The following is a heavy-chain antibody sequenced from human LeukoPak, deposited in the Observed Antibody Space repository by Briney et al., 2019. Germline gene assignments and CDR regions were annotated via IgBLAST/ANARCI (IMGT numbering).Heavy chain of an antibody. J-gene: IGHJ4*02. Sequence: PGGSLRLSCAASGFPLTYYGMHWVRQAPGKGLEWVALISYDGNKKYYADSVKGRFTISRDNSENTHYLQMNSLRVEDTAIYYCAKESGEMATNWDFDYWGQGTLVTVSS. V-gene: IGHV3-30*18. D-gene: IGHD5-24*01. CDR2: ISYDGNKK. CDR3: AKESGEMATNWDFDY. CDR1: GFPLTYYG.